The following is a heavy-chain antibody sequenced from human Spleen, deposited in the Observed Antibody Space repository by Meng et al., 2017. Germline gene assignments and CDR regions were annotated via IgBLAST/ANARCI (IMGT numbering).Heavy chain of an antibody. V-gene: IGHV1-18*01. CDR3: ARGHNNILNGYHPPTDYGMDV. CDR1: GYTFTSYG. CDR2: ISAYNGNT. Sequence: ASVKVSCKASGYTFTSYGISRVRQAPGQGLEWMGWISAYNGNTNYAQKLQGRVTMTTDTSTSTAYMKLRSLRSDDTAVYYCARGHNNILNGYHPPTDYGMDVWGQGTTVTVSS. D-gene: IGHD3-9*01. J-gene: IGHJ6*02.